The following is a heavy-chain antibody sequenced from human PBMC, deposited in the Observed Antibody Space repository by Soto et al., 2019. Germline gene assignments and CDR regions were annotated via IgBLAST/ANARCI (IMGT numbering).Heavy chain of an antibody. J-gene: IGHJ6*02. CDR1: GFTFSSYA. CDR3: AKAIGYCSGGSCYASPGSYGMDV. CDR2: ISGSGGST. V-gene: IGHV3-23*01. D-gene: IGHD2-15*01. Sequence: EVQLLESGGGLVQPGGSLRLSCAASGFTFSSYAMSWVRQAPGKGLEWVSAISGSGGSTYYADSVKGRFTISRDNSMNTLYLQMNSLRAEDTAVYYCAKAIGYCSGGSCYASPGSYGMDVWGQGTTVTVSS.